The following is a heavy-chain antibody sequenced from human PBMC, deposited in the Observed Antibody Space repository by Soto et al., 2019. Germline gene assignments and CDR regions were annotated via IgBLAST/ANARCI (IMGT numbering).Heavy chain of an antibody. CDR2: IDWDDDK. CDR1: GFSLSTSGMR. CDR3: ARSPLVDTAMVTAPYYIDY. V-gene: IGHV2-70*04. Sequence: SGPTLVNPTQTLTLTCTFSGFSLSTSGMRVSWIRQPPGKALEWLARIDWDDDKFYSTSLKTRLIIPKDTSKNQVVLTMTNMDLVDTATYYCARSPLVDTAMVTAPYYIDYWGQGTLVTASS. J-gene: IGHJ4*02. D-gene: IGHD5-18*01.